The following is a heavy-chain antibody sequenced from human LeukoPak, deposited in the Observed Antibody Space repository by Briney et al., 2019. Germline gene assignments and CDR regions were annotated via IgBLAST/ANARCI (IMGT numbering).Heavy chain of an antibody. Sequence: SETLSLTCTVSGGSISSYYWSWIRQPPGKGLEWIGYIYYSGSTNYNPPLKSRVTISVDTSKNQFSLKLSSVTAADTAVYYCARVWCSSTSCYPVGYYFDYWGQGTLVTVSS. CDR2: IYYSGST. J-gene: IGHJ4*02. D-gene: IGHD2-2*01. CDR1: GGSISSYY. V-gene: IGHV4-59*01. CDR3: ARVWCSSTSCYPVGYYFDY.